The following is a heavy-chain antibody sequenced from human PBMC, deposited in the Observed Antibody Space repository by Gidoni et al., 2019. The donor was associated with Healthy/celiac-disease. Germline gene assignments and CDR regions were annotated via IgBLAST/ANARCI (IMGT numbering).Heavy chain of an antibody. Sequence: QVQLVESGGGVVQPGRSLRLSCAASGFTFSSYAMHWVRQAPGKGLEWVAVISYDGSNKYYADSVKGRFTISRDNSKNTLYLQMNSLRAEDTAVYYCASSLEAYYGSGKGYWGQGTLVTVSS. J-gene: IGHJ4*02. CDR3: ASSLEAYYGSGKGY. CDR1: GFTFSSYA. CDR2: ISYDGSNK. D-gene: IGHD3-10*01. V-gene: IGHV3-30-3*01.